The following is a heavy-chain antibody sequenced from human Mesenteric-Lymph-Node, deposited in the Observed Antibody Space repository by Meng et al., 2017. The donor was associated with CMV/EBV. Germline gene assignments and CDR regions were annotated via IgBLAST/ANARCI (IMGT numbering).Heavy chain of an antibody. CDR2: IIPVLGTS. V-gene: IGHV1-69*16. CDR3: ARAEGSDWFDYSYYGLDV. J-gene: IGHJ6*02. CDR1: GGTFSSST. D-gene: IGHD3-9*01. Sequence: SVKVSCKASGGTFSSSTISWVRQAPGQGLEWMGGIIPVLGTSNYAQKFQGRVTMTRDTSINTAFMEVAGLRSDDTVVYYCARAEGSDWFDYSYYGLDVWGQGTTVTVSS.